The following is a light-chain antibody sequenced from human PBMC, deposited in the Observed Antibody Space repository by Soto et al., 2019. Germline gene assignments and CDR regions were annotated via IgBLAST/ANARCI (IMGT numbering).Light chain of an antibody. CDR1: QSISHW. V-gene: IGKV1-5*01. J-gene: IGKJ1*01. CDR2: DAS. Sequence: TLSASVGDSVTITCRASQSISHWLAWYQQKPGKAPKFLIYDASSLESGVPSRFSGSGSGTEFTLTISSLQPDDFATYYCQQYDSVLGTFGPGTKVDIK. CDR3: QQYDSVLGT.